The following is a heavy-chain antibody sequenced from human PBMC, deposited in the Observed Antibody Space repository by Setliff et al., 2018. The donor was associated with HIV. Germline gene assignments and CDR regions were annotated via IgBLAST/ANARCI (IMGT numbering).Heavy chain of an antibody. V-gene: IGHV5-51*01. Sequence: SGESLKISCKASGYTFTNYWIGWVRQMPGKGLEWVGVIHPSDFDTRYGPSFQGQVTISADRSVSTAYLQWRSLKASDTAMYYCTRRRRAPGTAPLEAFWGRGTLVTVSS. CDR2: IHPSDFDT. D-gene: IGHD2-21*02. CDR1: GYTFTNYW. CDR3: TRRRRAPGTAPLEAF. J-gene: IGHJ4*02.